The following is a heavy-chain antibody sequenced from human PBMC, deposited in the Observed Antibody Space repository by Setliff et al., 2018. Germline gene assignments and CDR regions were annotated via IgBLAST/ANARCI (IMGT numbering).Heavy chain of an antibody. CDR1: GLPISAYT. D-gene: IGHD1-7*01. J-gene: IGHJ1*01. CDR2: ISSMSSFI. CDR3: ARASFGNFGSALEYFHH. V-gene: IGHV3-21*01. Sequence: GSLRLSCAASGLPISAYTMTWVRQAPGKGLEWVSSISSMSSFIYQADSVKDRFTISRDNAKNSLYLQMNSLRADDTAVYYCARASFGNFGSALEYFHHWGQGTLVTVSS.